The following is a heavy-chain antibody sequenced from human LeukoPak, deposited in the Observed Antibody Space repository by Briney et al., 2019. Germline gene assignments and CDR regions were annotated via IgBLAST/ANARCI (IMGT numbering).Heavy chain of an antibody. J-gene: IGHJ4*02. D-gene: IGHD2-2*01. V-gene: IGHV3-30*02. CDR2: IRYDGSNK. CDR1: GFTFSSYG. CDR3: AKASHPFHCSSTSCYLFDY. Sequence: PGGSLRLSCAASGFTFSSYGMHWVRQAPGKGLEWVAFIRYDGSNKYYADSVKGRFTISRDNSKNTLYLQMNSLRAEDTAVYYCAKASHPFHCSSTSCYLFDYWGQGTLVTVSS.